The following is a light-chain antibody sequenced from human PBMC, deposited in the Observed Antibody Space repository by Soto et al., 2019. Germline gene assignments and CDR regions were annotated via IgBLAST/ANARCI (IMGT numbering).Light chain of an antibody. CDR3: QQYNDWPPNT. Sequence: EIVMTQSPATLSVSPGERATLSCRASQSVSTNLAWYQQKPGQAPRLLIYGASTRATGIPARSSGSRSGTEFTLTISSLQSEDFAVYYCQQYNDWPPNTFGQGTRLEIK. CDR1: QSVSTN. J-gene: IGKJ5*01. V-gene: IGKV3-15*01. CDR2: GAS.